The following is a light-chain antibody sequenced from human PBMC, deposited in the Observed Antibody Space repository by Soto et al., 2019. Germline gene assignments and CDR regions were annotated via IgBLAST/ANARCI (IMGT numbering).Light chain of an antibody. CDR1: SSDVGGSNY. CDR2: DVS. V-gene: IGLV2-14*03. CDR3: GSYSSSSTLYV. Sequence: QSALTQPASVSGSPGQSSTISCTGTSSDVGGSNYVSWYQQHPGKAPKLMIYDVSNRPSGVSNRFSGSKSGNTASLTISGLQAEDEADYYCGSYSSSSTLYVFGTGTKLTVL. J-gene: IGLJ1*01.